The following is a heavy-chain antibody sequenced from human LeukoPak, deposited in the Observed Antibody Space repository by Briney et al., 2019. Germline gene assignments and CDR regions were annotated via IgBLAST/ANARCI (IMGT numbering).Heavy chain of an antibody. D-gene: IGHD6-13*01. Sequence: SETLSLTCTVSGGSISSGGYSWSWIRQHPGKGLEWIGYIYYSGSTYYNPSLKSRVTISVDTSKNQFSLKLSSVTAADTAVYYCARERIAAAARAGIFDYWGQGTLVTVSS. V-gene: IGHV4-31*03. CDR3: ARERIAAAARAGIFDY. CDR1: GGSISSGGYS. J-gene: IGHJ4*02. CDR2: IYYSGST.